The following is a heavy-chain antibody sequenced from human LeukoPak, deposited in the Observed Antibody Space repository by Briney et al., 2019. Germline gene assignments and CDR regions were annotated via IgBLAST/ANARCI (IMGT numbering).Heavy chain of an antibody. Sequence: PGGSLRLSCAASGFTFSSYAMSWVRQAPGERLEWVSAISGSGGSTYYADSVKGRFTISRDNSKNTLYLQMNSLRAEDTAVYYCADPVLLSDYWGQGTLVTVSS. J-gene: IGHJ4*02. V-gene: IGHV3-23*01. CDR3: ADPVLLSDY. CDR2: ISGSGGST. CDR1: GFTFSSYA. D-gene: IGHD3-10*01.